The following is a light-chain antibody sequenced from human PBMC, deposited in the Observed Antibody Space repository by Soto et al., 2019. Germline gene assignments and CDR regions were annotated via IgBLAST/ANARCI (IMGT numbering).Light chain of an antibody. CDR3: QQYNNWPAT. J-gene: IGKJ3*01. V-gene: IGKV3-15*01. Sequence: EVVMTQSPATLSVSPGERATLSCRASQSVNSNLAWYQQKPGQAPRLLIYGAVTRATGIPATFSGSGSGTEFTLTISSLQSEDFAVYYCQQYNNWPATFGPGTKVDIK. CDR2: GAV. CDR1: QSVNSN.